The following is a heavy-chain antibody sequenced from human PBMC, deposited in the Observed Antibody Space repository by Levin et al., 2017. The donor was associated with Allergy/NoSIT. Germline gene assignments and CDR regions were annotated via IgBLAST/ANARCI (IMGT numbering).Heavy chain of an antibody. J-gene: IGHJ4*02. CDR2: ISAYNGNT. Sequence: ASVKVSCKASGYTFTSYGISWVRQAPGQGLEWMGWISAYNGNTNYAQKLQGRVTMTTDTSTSTAYMELRSLRSDDTAVYYCARVARYYDSSGYYHFDYWGQGTLVTVSS. V-gene: IGHV1-18*01. CDR1: GYTFTSYG. CDR3: ARVARYYDSSGYYHFDY. D-gene: IGHD3-22*01.